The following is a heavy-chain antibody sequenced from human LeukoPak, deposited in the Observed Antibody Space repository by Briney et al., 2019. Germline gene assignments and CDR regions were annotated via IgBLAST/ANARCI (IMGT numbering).Heavy chain of an antibody. CDR3: AKVLRRIVGATKGMDV. Sequence: GGSLRLSCPASGFSLSSYGMHWLGQAAGKGVECVAFLRLYGSKKYYADSVKGRFTISRNNSKNTLYLQMNSLRAEDTAVYYCAKVLRRIVGATKGMDVWGKGTTVTVSS. D-gene: IGHD1-26*01. CDR1: GFSLSSYG. J-gene: IGHJ6*03. V-gene: IGHV3-30*02. CDR2: LRLYGSKK.